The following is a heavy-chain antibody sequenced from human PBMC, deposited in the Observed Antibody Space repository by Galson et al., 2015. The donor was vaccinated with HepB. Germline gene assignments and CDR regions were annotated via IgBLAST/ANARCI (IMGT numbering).Heavy chain of an antibody. J-gene: IGHJ5*02. D-gene: IGHD3-16*01. CDR3: ARDDEGVMAPYH. CDR1: GFTFSSYS. CDR2: ISSSSSYI. V-gene: IGHV3-21*01. Sequence: SLRLSCAASGFTFSSYSMNWVRQAPGKGLEWVSSISSSSSYIYYADSVKGRFTISRDDAKNSLYLQMNSLRAEDTAVYYCARDDEGVMAPYHWGQGTLVTVSS.